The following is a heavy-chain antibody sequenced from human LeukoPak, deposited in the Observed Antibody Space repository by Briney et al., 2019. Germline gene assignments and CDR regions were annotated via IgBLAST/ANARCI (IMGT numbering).Heavy chain of an antibody. V-gene: IGHV3-30*04. Sequence: GGSLRLSCTASGFTFSSYAMHWVRQAPGKGLEWVAVISYDGSNRYYADSVKGRFTISRDNSKNTLYLQMNSLRAEDTAVYYCAKDPAGQYYYDSSGFFDYWGQGTLVTVSS. D-gene: IGHD3-22*01. CDR1: GFTFSSYA. CDR3: AKDPAGQYYYDSSGFFDY. J-gene: IGHJ4*02. CDR2: ISYDGSNR.